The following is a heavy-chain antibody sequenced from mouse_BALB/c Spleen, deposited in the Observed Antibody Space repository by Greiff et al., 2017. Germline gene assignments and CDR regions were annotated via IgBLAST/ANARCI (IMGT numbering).Heavy chain of an antibody. D-gene: IGHD1-1*01. V-gene: IGHV1-67*01. Sequence: VQLQQSGPELVRPGVSVKISCKGSGYTFTDYAMHWVKQSHAKSLEWIGVISTYYGNTNYNQKFKGKATMTVDKSSSTAYMELARLTSEDSAIYYCARGGTDYGSSHWYFYVWGAGTTVTVSS. CDR2: ISTYYGNT. CDR3: ARGGTDYGSSHWYFYV. J-gene: IGHJ1*01. CDR1: GYTFTDYA.